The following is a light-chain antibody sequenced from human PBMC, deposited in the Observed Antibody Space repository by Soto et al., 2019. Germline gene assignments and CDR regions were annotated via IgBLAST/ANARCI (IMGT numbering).Light chain of an antibody. CDR3: QVWDSSSDHLV. CDR2: DDS. CDR1: NIGSKS. Sequence: SYELTQPPSVSVAPGQTARITCWGNNIGSKSVNWYQQKPGHAHVLVVYDDSDRPSGIPERFSGSNSGNTATLTISRVEAGDEAYYYCQVWDSSSDHLVFGGGTKLTVL. V-gene: IGLV3-21*02. J-gene: IGLJ2*01.